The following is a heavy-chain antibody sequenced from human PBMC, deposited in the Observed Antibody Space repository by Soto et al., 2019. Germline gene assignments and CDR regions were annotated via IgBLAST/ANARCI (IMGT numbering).Heavy chain of an antibody. D-gene: IGHD3-3*01. Sequence: GGSLRLSCAASGFTFSSYAMSWVRQAPGKGLEWVSAISGSGGSTYYADSVKGRFTISRDNSKNTLYLQMNSLRAEDTAVYYCAKIRTPVLRFLEWLFWFDPWGQGTLVTSSS. J-gene: IGHJ5*02. CDR3: AKIRTPVLRFLEWLFWFDP. V-gene: IGHV3-23*01. CDR1: GFTFSSYA. CDR2: ISGSGGST.